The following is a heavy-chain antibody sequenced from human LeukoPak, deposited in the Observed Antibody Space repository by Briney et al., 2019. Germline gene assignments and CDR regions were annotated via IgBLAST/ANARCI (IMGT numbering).Heavy chain of an antibody. Sequence: PSETLSLTCTVSGGSISSYYWSWIRQPPGKGLEWIGYIYYSGSTNYNPSLKSRVTISVDTSKSQFSLKLSSVTAADTAVYYCARLYYGSYYPISETQYYFDYWGQGTLVTVSS. CDR2: IYYSGST. CDR3: ARLYYGSYYPISETQYYFDY. D-gene: IGHD1-26*01. J-gene: IGHJ4*02. V-gene: IGHV4-59*01. CDR1: GGSISSYY.